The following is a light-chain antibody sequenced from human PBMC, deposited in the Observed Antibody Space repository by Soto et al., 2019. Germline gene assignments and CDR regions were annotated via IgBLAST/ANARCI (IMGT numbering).Light chain of an antibody. CDR2: GAS. V-gene: IGKV3-20*01. J-gene: IGKJ2*01. CDR3: HQYGSSPGT. CDR1: QSIRSNY. Sequence: EIVLTQSPGTLSLSPGERATLSCRASQSIRSNYLAWYQQKPGQAPRLLIYGASSRATGIPDRLSGSGSVTDFTLTISRLEPEDFAVFYCHQYGSSPGTFGQGTKLEIK.